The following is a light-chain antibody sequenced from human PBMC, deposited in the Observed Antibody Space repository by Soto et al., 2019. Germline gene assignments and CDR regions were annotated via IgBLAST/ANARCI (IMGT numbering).Light chain of an antibody. V-gene: IGKV3-15*01. Sequence: EIVMTQSPVTLSVSPGERATLSCRASQTVSSNLAWYQHKPGQAPRLLIYGASTRATDFPARFSGSGSGTEFTLTISSLQPDDFATYYCQHYNSYSEAFGQGTKVDIK. CDR2: GAS. J-gene: IGKJ1*01. CDR1: QTVSSN. CDR3: QHYNSYSEA.